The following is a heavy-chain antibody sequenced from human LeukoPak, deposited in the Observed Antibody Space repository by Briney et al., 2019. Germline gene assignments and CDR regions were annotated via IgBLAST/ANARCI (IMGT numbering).Heavy chain of an antibody. CDR3: AGGYSSSWFDY. V-gene: IGHV4-34*01. Sequence: KASETLSLTCAVYGGSFSGYYWSWIRQPPGKGLEWIGEINHSGSTNYNPSLKSRVTISVDTSKNQFSLKLSSVTAADTAVYYCAGGYSSSWFDYWGQGTLVTVSS. D-gene: IGHD6-13*01. J-gene: IGHJ4*02. CDR2: INHSGST. CDR1: GGSFSGYY.